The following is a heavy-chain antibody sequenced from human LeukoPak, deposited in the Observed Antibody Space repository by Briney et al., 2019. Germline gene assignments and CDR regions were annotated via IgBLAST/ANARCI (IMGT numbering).Heavy chain of an antibody. Sequence: SETLSLTCTVSGASISSYYWSWTRQPPGKGLEWIGYIYYSGSTNYNPSLKSRVTISVDTSKNQFSLKLSSVTAADTAVYYCATLGYCSAGSCWGQGTMVTVSS. CDR1: GASISSYY. CDR2: IYYSGST. J-gene: IGHJ3*01. CDR3: ATLGYCSAGSC. V-gene: IGHV4-59*08. D-gene: IGHD2-15*01.